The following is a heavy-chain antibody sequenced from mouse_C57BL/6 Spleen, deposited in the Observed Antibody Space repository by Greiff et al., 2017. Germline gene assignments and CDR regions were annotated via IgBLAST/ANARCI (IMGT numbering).Heavy chain of an antibody. V-gene: IGHV1-53*01. J-gene: IGHJ1*03. Sequence: QVQLKQPGTELVKPGASVKLSCKASGYTFTSYWMHWVKQRPGQGLEWIGNINPSNGGTNYNEKFKSKATLTVDKSSSTAYMQLSSLTSEDSAVYYCARSSTTVVATDVWGTGTTVTVSS. CDR1: GYTFTSYW. CDR3: ARSSTTVVATDV. CDR2: INPSNGGT. D-gene: IGHD1-1*01.